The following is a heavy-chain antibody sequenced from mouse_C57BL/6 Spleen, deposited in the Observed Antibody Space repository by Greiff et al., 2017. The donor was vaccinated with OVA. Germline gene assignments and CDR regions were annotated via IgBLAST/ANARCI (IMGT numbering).Heavy chain of an antibody. V-gene: IGHV1-31*01. Sequence: EVQRVESGPELVKPGASVKISCKASGYSFTGYYMHWVKQSHGNILDWIGYIYPYNGVSSYNQKFKGKATLTVDKSSSTAYMELRSLTSEDSAVYYCARSGYDYDGDYFDYWGQGTTLTVSS. CDR3: ARSGYDYDGDYFDY. CDR1: GYSFTGYY. D-gene: IGHD2-4*01. J-gene: IGHJ2*01. CDR2: IYPYNGVS.